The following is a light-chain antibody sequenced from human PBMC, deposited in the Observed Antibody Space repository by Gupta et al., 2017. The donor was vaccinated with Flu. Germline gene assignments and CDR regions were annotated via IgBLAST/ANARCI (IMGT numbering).Light chain of an antibody. Sequence: GTLYLSPGERATRSCRASQSVSDNFLAWHQRNPGQAPRRLIYGASSTATGLPDRFSGSGSGTXISLTIXTRDPEDFAVYYCQQDSALAITFGXGTKVEIK. CDR1: QSVSDNF. CDR2: GAS. CDR3: QQDSALAIT. J-gene: IGKJ4*01. V-gene: IGKV3-20*01.